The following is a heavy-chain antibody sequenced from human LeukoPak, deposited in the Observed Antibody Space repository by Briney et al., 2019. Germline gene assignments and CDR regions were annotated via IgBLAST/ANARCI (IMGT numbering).Heavy chain of an antibody. V-gene: IGHV4-31*03. CDR2: IYYSGST. D-gene: IGHD2-2*01. J-gene: IGHJ3*02. CDR3: ARSYCSSTSCYLAAFDI. CDR1: GGSISSGGYY. Sequence: SETLSLTCTVSGGSISSGGYYWSWIRQHPGKGLEWIGYIYYSGSTYYNPSLKGRVTISVDTSKNQFSLKLSSVTAADTAVYYCARSYCSSTSCYLAAFDIWGQGTMVTVSS.